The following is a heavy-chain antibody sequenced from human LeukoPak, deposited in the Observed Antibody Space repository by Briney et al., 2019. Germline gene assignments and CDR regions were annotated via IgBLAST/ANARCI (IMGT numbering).Heavy chain of an antibody. Sequence: GGSLSLSCAASGFTVSSNYMSWVRQAPGEGLEWVSVIYSGGSTYYADSVKGRFTISRDNSKNTLYFQMNSLRAEDTAVYYCARDDSRGYFDYWGQGTLVTVSS. D-gene: IGHD2-21*01. CDR3: ARDDSRGYFDY. V-gene: IGHV3-53*01. CDR1: GFTVSSNY. J-gene: IGHJ4*02. CDR2: IYSGGST.